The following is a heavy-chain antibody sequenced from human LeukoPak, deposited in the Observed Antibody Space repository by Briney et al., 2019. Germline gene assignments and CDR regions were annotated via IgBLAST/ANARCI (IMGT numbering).Heavy chain of an antibody. D-gene: IGHD2-15*01. J-gene: IGHJ5*02. CDR1: GGSISTSSHY. V-gene: IGHV4-39*01. CDR3: ARRWAEWLLLRGWVDP. CDR2: LYKSGST. Sequence: PSETLSLTCSVSGGSISTSSHYWGWFRQPPGKGLEWIGSLYKSGSTYYNASLSGRATVSVDTSKNQFSLKLNYVTAADTAVYYCARRWAEWLLLRGWVDPWGQGILVTVSS.